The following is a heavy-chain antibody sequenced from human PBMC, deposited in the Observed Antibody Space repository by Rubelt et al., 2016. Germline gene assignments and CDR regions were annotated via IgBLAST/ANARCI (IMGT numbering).Heavy chain of an antibody. Sequence: ASGGTFSSYAISWVRQAPGQGLEWMGGIIPIFGTANYAQKFQGRVTITADESTSTAYMELSSLRSEDTAVYYCATDRIAVAAFDIWGQGTMVTVSS. CDR3: ATDRIAVAAFDI. D-gene: IGHD6-19*01. J-gene: IGHJ3*02. CDR2: IIPIFGTA. V-gene: IGHV1-69*01. CDR1: GGTFSSYA.